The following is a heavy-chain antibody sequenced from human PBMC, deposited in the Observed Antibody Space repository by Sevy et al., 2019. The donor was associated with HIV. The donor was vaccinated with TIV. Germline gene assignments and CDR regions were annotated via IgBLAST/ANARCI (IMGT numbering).Heavy chain of an antibody. D-gene: IGHD6-19*01. CDR2: ISAYNGNT. CDR3: ARESSGWYGLGNWFDP. Sequence: ASVKVSSKASGYTFTSYGISWVRQAPGQGLEWMGWISAYNGNTNYAQKLQGRVTMTTDTSTSTAYMELRSLRSDDTAVYYCARESSGWYGLGNWFDPWGQGTLVTVSS. J-gene: IGHJ5*02. V-gene: IGHV1-18*01. CDR1: GYTFTSYG.